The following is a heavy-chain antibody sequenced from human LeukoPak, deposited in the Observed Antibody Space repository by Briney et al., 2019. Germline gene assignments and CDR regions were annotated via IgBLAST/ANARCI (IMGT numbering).Heavy chain of an antibody. Sequence: PGGSLRLSCAASGFTFRDYFMSWVRQAPGKGLEWIAYISTTSSSISYADSVKGRFTVSRDNANDSLYLHLTSLRAEDTAVYYCARVGGVFTGFYYYYYGMDVWGQGTTVAVSS. CDR2: ISTTSSSI. J-gene: IGHJ6*02. V-gene: IGHV3-11*01. D-gene: IGHD3-9*01. CDR3: ARVGGVFTGFYYYYYGMDV. CDR1: GFTFRDYF.